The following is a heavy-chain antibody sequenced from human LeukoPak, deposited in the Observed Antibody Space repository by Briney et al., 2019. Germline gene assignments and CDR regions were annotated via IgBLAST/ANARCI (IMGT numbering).Heavy chain of an antibody. V-gene: IGHV3-30-3*01. CDR1: GFTFSSYA. D-gene: IGHD2-15*01. J-gene: IGHJ6*02. Sequence: PGRSLRLSCAASGFTFSSYAMHWVRQAPGKGLEWVAVISYDGSNKYYADSVKGRFTISRDNSKNTLYLQMNSLRAEDTAVYYCARDRRGYCSGGSCYYYGMDVWGQGTTVTVSS. CDR2: ISYDGSNK. CDR3: ARDRRGYCSGGSCYYYGMDV.